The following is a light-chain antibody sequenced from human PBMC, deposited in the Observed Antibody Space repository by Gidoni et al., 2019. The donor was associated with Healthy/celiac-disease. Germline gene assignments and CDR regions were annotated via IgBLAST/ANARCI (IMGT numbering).Light chain of an antibody. CDR3: QQYGAPPLT. CDR2: DAS. CDR1: QTVSANF. V-gene: IGKV3-20*01. J-gene: IGKJ4*01. Sequence: IVSTQLPATLSVSPGERATLLCRATQTVSANFLAWYQQKPGQPPTLLIYDASRRATGVPDRFSGSGSGTDFSLTINRLQTEDSALYYCQQYGAPPLTFGGGTRVEI.